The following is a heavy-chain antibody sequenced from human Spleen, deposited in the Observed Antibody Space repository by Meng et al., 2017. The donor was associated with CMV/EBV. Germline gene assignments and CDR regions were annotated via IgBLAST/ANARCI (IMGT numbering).Heavy chain of an antibody. CDR2: ISGYNGDT. D-gene: IGHD5-24*01. J-gene: IGHJ4*02. V-gene: IGHV1-18*01. CDR1: GYAFTTYG. CDR3: ARSVEMTTIYDY. Sequence: CKASGYAFTTYGITWLRQAPGQRLECMGWISGYNGDTDYAQKLQGRFTMTRDTSTRTAYMELRSLRSDDTAVYYCARSVEMTTIYDYWGQGTLVTVSS.